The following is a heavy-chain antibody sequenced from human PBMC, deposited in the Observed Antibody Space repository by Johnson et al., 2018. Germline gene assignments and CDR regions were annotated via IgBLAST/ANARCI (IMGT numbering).Heavy chain of an antibody. D-gene: IGHD2-15*01. CDR3: AKDRSPDYYYYYGMDV. CDR1: GFTFSSYG. CDR2: ISYDGSNK. V-gene: IGHV3-30*18. Sequence: QVQLVQSGGGLVKPGGSLRLSCAASGFTFSSYGMHWVRQAPGKGLEWVAVISYDGSNKYYADSVKGRFTISRDNSKNTLYLQMISLRAEDTAVYYCAKDRSPDYYYYYGMDVWGQGTTVTVSS. J-gene: IGHJ6*02.